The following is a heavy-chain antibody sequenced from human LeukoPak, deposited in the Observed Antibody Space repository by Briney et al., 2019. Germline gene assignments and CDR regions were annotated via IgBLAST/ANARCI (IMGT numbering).Heavy chain of an antibody. Sequence: PSETLSLTCTVSGGSISSYYWRWIRQPPGKGLEWIGYIYYSGSTNYNPSLKSRVTISVDTSKNQFSLKLSSVTAADTAVYYCARLEYQLLYNWSAPWGQGTLVTVSS. CDR2: IYYSGST. J-gene: IGHJ5*02. CDR1: GGSISSYY. V-gene: IGHV4-59*08. D-gene: IGHD2-2*01. CDR3: ARLEYQLLYNWSAP.